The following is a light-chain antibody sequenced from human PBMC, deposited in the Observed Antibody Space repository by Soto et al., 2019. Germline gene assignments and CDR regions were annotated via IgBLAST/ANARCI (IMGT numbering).Light chain of an antibody. J-gene: IGLJ1*01. Sequence: QSALTQPASVSGSPGQSITISCTGTSSDVGAYNRVSWYQQRSGKAPKLMVYEVTHRPSGVSNRFSGSKSGNTASLTISGLQAEDEADYYCLSYTISSSYVFGSGTNVTGL. CDR2: EVT. CDR3: LSYTISSSYV. V-gene: IGLV2-14*01. CDR1: SSDVGAYNR.